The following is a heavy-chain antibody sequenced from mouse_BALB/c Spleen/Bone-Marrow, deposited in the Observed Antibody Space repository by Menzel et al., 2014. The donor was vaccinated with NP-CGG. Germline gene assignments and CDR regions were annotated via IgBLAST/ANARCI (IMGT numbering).Heavy chain of an antibody. CDR3: ARPRQLGLPYYFDY. Sequence: VQLQQPGPELVKPGASVKMSCKASGYTFTSYVMHWVKQKPGQGLEWIGYINPYNDGTKYNEKFKGKATLTSDKSSSTAYMELSSLTSEDSAVYYCARPRQLGLPYYFDYRGQGATLTVSS. D-gene: IGHD3-2*01. J-gene: IGHJ2*01. V-gene: IGHV1-14*01. CDR2: INPYNDGT. CDR1: GYTFTSYV.